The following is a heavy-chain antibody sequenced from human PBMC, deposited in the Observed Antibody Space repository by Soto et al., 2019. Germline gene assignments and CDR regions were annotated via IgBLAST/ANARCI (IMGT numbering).Heavy chain of an antibody. J-gene: IGHJ4*02. CDR3: ARGTVGATVDY. CDR1: GGSISSYY. D-gene: IGHD1-26*01. V-gene: IGHV4-59*01. CDR2: IYYSGST. Sequence: QVQLQESGPGLVKPSETLSLTCTVSGGSISSYYWSWIRQPPGKGLEWIGYIYYSGSTNYNPSLEIRVTISVDTSKNQFSLKLSSVTAADTAVYYCARGTVGATVDYWGQGTLVTVSS.